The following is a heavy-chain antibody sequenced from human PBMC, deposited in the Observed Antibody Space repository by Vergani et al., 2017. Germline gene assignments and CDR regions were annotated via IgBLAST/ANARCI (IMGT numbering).Heavy chain of an antibody. CDR3: ARWALYYPGEDV. D-gene: IGHD2-8*01. CDR1: GYSISSGYY. J-gene: IGHJ6*02. CDR2: IYHSGST. V-gene: IGHV4-38-2*01. Sequence: QVQLQESGPGLVKPSETLSLTCAVSGYSISSGYYWGWIRQPPGKGLEWIGRIYHSGSTYYNPSLKSRVTISVDTSKNQFSLKLCSVTAADTAVYYCARWALYYPGEDVWGQGTTVTVSS.